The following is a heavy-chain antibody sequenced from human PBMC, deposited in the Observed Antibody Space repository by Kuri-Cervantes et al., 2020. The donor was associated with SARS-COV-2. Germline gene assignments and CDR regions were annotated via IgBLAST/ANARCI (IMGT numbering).Heavy chain of an antibody. CDR2: ISYDGSNK. D-gene: IGHD1-26*01. J-gene: IGHJ4*02. CDR1: GFTFSSYG. V-gene: IGHV3-30*03. Sequence: GGSLRLSCAASGFTFSSYGMHWVRQAPGKGLEWVAVISYDGSNKYYADSVKGRFTISRDNSKNTLYLQMNSLRAEDTAVYYCARVGAYSGGYSSAVSDYWGQGTLVTVSS. CDR3: ARVGAYSGGYSSAVSDY.